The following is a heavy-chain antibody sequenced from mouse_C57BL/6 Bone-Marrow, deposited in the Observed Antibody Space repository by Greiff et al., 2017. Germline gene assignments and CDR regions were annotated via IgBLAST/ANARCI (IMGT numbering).Heavy chain of an antibody. CDR1: GFNIKDDY. D-gene: IGHD1-1*01. J-gene: IGHJ2*01. CDR3: TTFYYYGSSPYFDY. Sequence: VQLKESGAELVRPGASVKLSCTASGFNIKDDYMHWVKQRPEQGLEWIGWIDPENGDTEYASKFQGKATITADTSSNTAYLQLSSLTSEDTAVYYCTTFYYYGSSPYFDYWGQGTTLTVSS. CDR2: IDPENGDT. V-gene: IGHV14-4*01.